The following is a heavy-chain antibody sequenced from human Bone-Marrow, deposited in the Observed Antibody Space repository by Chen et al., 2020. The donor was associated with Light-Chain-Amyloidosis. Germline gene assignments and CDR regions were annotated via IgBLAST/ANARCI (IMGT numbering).Heavy chain of an antibody. V-gene: IGHV4-39*01. CDR1: GGSISSSSYY. Sequence: QLQLQESGPGLVKPSETLSLTCTVSGGSISSSSYYWGWIRQPPGKGLEWIGSIYYSGSTYYTPSLKSRVTISVDTSKNQFSLKLSSVTAADTAVYYCARCGYLWGAPPNWFDPWGQGTLVTVSS. D-gene: IGHD3-22*01. CDR3: ARCGYLWGAPPNWFDP. CDR2: IYYSGST. J-gene: IGHJ5*02.